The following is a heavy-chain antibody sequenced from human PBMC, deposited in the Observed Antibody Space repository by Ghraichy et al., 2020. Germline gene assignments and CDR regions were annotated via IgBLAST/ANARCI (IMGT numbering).Heavy chain of an antibody. J-gene: IGHJ3*01. CDR3: ARNGGYYDSSGDLGV. Sequence: SETLSLTCTVSGGSISSYYWSWIRQPPGKGLEWIGYIYCSGSTNYNPSLKSRVTISVDTSKNQFSLKLSSVTAADTAVYYCARNGGYYDSSGDLGVWGQGTMVTVAS. CDR1: GGSISSYY. V-gene: IGHV4-59*01. CDR2: IYCSGST. D-gene: IGHD3-22*01.